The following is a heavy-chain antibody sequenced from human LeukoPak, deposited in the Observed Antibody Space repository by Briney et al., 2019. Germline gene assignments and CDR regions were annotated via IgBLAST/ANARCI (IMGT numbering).Heavy chain of an antibody. Sequence: SETLSLTFTVSGGSISSGDFFWSWIRQPPGEGLEWIGYISKSGSTYYNPSLKTRVTISIDRSRNQFSLKLSSVTAADTAMYYCARDDSDYYYFGLDVWGQGATVTVSS. V-gene: IGHV4-30-4*01. CDR2: ISKSGST. CDR3: ARDDSDYYYFGLDV. J-gene: IGHJ6*02. CDR1: GGSISSGDFF.